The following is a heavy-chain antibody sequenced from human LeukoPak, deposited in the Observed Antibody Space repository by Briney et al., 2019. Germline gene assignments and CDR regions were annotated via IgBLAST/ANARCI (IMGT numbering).Heavy chain of an antibody. J-gene: IGHJ4*02. CDR1: GFTFSNYA. Sequence: GGSLRLSCAASGFTFSNYAMHWVRQAPGKGLEWMSVISYDGRNKYFADSVKGRFTISGDNAKNSLYLQMNSLRAEDTALYYCARDLVAGTLGGYWGQGTLVTVSS. CDR2: ISYDGRNK. D-gene: IGHD6-19*01. V-gene: IGHV3-30*04. CDR3: ARDLVAGTLGGY.